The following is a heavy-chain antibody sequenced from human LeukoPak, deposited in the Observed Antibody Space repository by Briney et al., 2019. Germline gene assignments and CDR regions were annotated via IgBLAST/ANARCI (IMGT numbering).Heavy chain of an antibody. J-gene: IGHJ4*02. CDR1: GFSFSSYA. CDR3: AKGQRCAIPHWFDY. Sequence: GGSLRLSCAASGFSFSSYAMSRVRQAPGKGLEWVSTISNGGYRTYYADSVKGRFTISGDNSKNTLYLQMHSLRAADTGLSYCAKGQRCAIPHWFDYWGQGTLVTVSS. V-gene: IGHV3-23*01. D-gene: IGHD2-2*02. CDR2: ISNGGYRT.